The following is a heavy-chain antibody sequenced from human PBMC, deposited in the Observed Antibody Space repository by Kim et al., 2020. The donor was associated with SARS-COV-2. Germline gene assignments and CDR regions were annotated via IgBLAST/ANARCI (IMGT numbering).Heavy chain of an antibody. CDR3: ARVFRVTFYSVMDV. V-gene: IGHV3-74*01. Sequence: GGSLRLSCAASGFTFSSYWMHWVRQAPGKGLVWVSRINSDGSSTNYADSVKGRFTVSRDNAKDTLYLQMDSLRAEDSAVYYCARVFRVTFYSVMDVWGQGTTVTVSS. J-gene: IGHJ6*02. CDR2: INSDGSST. D-gene: IGHD3-10*01. CDR1: GFTFSSYW.